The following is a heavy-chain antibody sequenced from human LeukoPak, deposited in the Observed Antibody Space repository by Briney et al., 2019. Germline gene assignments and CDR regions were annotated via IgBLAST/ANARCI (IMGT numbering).Heavy chain of an antibody. CDR2: INPNSGGT. D-gene: IGHD2-2*01. V-gene: IGHV1-2*02. CDR3: ARLADCSSSSCRSFDY. J-gene: IGHJ4*02. CDR1: GYTFTGYY. Sequence: SVKVSCKASGYTFTGYYMNWVRQAPGQGVEWMGWINPNSGGTNNAQKFQGRVTMTRDTSISTAYMELSRLRSDDTAVYYCARLADCSSSSCRSFDYWGQGTLVTVSS.